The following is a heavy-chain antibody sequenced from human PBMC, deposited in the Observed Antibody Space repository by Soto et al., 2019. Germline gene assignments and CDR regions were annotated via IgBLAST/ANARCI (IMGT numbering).Heavy chain of an antibody. Sequence: SETLSLTCTVSGGSISYHYWSWIRQSPGKGLEWIGYIYYSGSGGPKYNPSLKSRVTISVDTSKNQFSLKLSSVTAADTAVYYCASTVDSGFKDVWGKGTTVTVSS. CDR2: IYYSGSGGP. D-gene: IGHD6-25*01. J-gene: IGHJ6*04. V-gene: IGHV4-59*11. CDR3: ASTVDSGFKDV. CDR1: GGSISYHY.